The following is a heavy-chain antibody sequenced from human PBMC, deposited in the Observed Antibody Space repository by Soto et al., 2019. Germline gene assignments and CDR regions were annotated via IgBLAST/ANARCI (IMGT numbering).Heavy chain of an antibody. Sequence: QVQLQESGPGLVRPSQTLFISCTVSGDSITSGTYYWNWIRQHPVKGLEWIGYIHYSGSTDYHPSHTSRLAIPVDTSKNQLSLKLISVTAADTAVYFCAIKINGGGGGFDIWGQGTKVTVST. CDR3: AIKINGGGGGFDI. CDR1: GDSITSGTYY. D-gene: IGHD2-15*01. J-gene: IGHJ3*02. V-gene: IGHV4-31*03. CDR2: IHYSGST.